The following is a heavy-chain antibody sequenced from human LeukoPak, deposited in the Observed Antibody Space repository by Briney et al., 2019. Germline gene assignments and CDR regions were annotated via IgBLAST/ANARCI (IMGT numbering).Heavy chain of an antibody. Sequence: GGSLRLSCAASGFTLSPFSDAWMSWVRQAPGKGLEWVGRTKSKSDGGTTDYAAPVKGRFTMSRDDSQNTVSLQMNSLKIEDTAVYYCTQGVAKAYSWGQGTLVTVSS. J-gene: IGHJ4*02. CDR2: TKSKSDGGTT. V-gene: IGHV3-15*01. CDR1: GFTLSPFSDAW. CDR3: TQGVAKAYS. D-gene: IGHD5-12*01.